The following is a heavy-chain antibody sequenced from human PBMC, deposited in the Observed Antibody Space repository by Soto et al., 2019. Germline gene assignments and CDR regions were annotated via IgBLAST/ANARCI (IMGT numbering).Heavy chain of an antibody. CDR2: IYYSGST. D-gene: IGHD3-9*01. CDR3: ARVGRSVRYFDWATY. CDR1: GGSISSGGYY. Sequence: QVQLQESGPGLVKPSQTLSLTCTVSGGSISSGGYYWSWIRQHPGKGLEWIGYIYYSGSTYYNPSLKSRVTIPVDTSKNQFSLKLSSVTAADTAVYYCARVGRSVRYFDWATYWGQGTLVTVSS. V-gene: IGHV4-31*03. J-gene: IGHJ4*02.